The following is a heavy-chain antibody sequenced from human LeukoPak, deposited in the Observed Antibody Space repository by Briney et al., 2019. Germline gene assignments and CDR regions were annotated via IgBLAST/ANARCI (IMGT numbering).Heavy chain of an antibody. J-gene: IGHJ3*02. CDR1: GGSISSYY. D-gene: IGHD1-26*01. Sequence: SSETLSLTCTVSGGSISSYYWNWIRRPPGKGLEWIGYIYYSGSTNYNPSLKSRVTMSVDTSKNQFPLKLSSVTAADTAVYYCASSYSGSYNDAFDIWGQGTMVTVSS. CDR2: IYYSGST. CDR3: ASSYSGSYNDAFDI. V-gene: IGHV4-59*01.